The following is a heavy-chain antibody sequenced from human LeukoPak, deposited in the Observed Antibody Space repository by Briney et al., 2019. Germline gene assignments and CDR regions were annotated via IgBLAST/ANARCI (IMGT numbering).Heavy chain of an antibody. Sequence: AGGSLRLSCAASGFTFSSYAMHWVRQPPGKWLGWEAVISYDGSNKYYADSVKGRFTITRDNSKNTLYLQMNSLRAEDTAVYYCARDLNIASYYFDYWGQGTLVTVSS. CDR2: ISYDGSNK. V-gene: IGHV3-30-3*01. J-gene: IGHJ4*02. CDR3: ARDLNIASYYFDY. D-gene: IGHD6-13*01. CDR1: GFTFSSYA.